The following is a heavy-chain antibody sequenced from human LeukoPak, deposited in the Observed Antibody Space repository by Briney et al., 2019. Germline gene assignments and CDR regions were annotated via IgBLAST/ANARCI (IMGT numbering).Heavy chain of an antibody. CDR1: GYSFTSYW. CDR2: IYPGDSDT. V-gene: IGHV5-51*01. CDR3: ARHTREYSRYNWFDP. Sequence: PGESLKISCKGSGYSFTSYWIGWVRQMPGKGLEWMGIIYPGDSDTRYSPSFQGQVTISADKSISTAYLQWSSLKASDTAMYYCARHTREYSRYNWFDPWGQGTLVTVTS. D-gene: IGHD6-6*01. J-gene: IGHJ5*02.